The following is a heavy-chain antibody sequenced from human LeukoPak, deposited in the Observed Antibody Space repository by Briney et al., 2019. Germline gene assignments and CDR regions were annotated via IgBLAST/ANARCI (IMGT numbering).Heavy chain of an antibody. CDR1: GLTFSTYA. J-gene: IGHJ4*02. V-gene: IGHV3-23*01. CDR2: IGGSGADT. CDR3: AKEEIRHFDFDC. D-gene: IGHD3-3*02. Sequence: GGSLRLSCAASGLTFSTYAMNWVRQAPGKGLEWVSGIGGSGADTSYADSVKGRFTIARDNSKNTLYLQVNSLRAEDTAVYYCAKEEIRHFDFDCWGQGTLVTVSS.